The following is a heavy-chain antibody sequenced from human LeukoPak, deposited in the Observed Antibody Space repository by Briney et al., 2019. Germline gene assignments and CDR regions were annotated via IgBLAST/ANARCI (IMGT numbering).Heavy chain of an antibody. CDR2: IIPIFGTA. CDR1: GGTFSSYA. J-gene: IGHJ4*02. CDR3: ARGDGGSPVFDY. V-gene: IGHV1-69*06. D-gene: IGHD2-15*01. Sequence: SVKVSCKASGGTFSSYAISWVRQAPGQGLEWMGGIIPIFGTANYAQKFQGRVTITADKSTSTAYMELSSLRPEDTAVYYCARGDGGSPVFDYWGQGTLVTVSS.